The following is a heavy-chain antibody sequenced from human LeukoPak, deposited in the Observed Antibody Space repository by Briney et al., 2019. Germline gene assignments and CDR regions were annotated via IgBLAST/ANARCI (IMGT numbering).Heavy chain of an antibody. Sequence: GGSLRLSCAASGFTFDTYAMNWVRQAPGKGLEWVAAISTDGDGTYYADSVKGRFTISRDDSKNTLYLQMYSLRAEDTAVYYCAKRWYCSATSCYGFDLWGQGTMVTVSS. D-gene: IGHD2-2*01. CDR2: ISTDGDGT. J-gene: IGHJ3*01. CDR1: GFTFDTYA. CDR3: AKRWYCSATSCYGFDL. V-gene: IGHV3-23*01.